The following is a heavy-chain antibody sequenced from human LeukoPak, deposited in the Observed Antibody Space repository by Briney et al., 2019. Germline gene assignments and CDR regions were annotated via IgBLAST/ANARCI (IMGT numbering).Heavy chain of an antibody. D-gene: IGHD4-11*01. J-gene: IGHJ4*02. Sequence: GESLRLSCAASGFTFSSYGMHWVRQAPGKGLEWVAVIWYDGSNKYYADSVKGRFTISRDNSKNTLYLQMNSLRAEDTAVYYCALDYSSSFDYWGQGTLVTVSS. CDR1: GFTFSSYG. V-gene: IGHV3-33*01. CDR2: IWYDGSNK. CDR3: ALDYSSSFDY.